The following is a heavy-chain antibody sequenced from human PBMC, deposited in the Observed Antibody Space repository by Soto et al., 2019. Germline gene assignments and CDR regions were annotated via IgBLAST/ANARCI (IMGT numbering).Heavy chain of an antibody. J-gene: IGHJ6*02. CDR3: ARGSSAAYYYYHGMDV. Sequence: QVQLVESGGGVVQPGRSLRLSCAASGFTFSSYGMHWVRQAPGKGLEWVAVIWYDGSNKYYADSVKGRFTISRDNSKNTLYLQMNSLRAEDTAVYYCARGSSAAYYYYHGMDVWGQGTTVTVSS. D-gene: IGHD6-6*01. CDR2: IWYDGSNK. V-gene: IGHV3-33*01. CDR1: GFTFSSYG.